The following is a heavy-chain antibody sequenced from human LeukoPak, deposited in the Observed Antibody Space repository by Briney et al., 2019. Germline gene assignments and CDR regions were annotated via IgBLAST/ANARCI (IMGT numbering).Heavy chain of an antibody. CDR3: ARDSESIYGDYGWGPGY. CDR2: IWYDGSNK. Sequence: GGSLRLSCAASRFTFSSYGMHWVRQAPGKGLEWVAVIWYDGSNKYYADSVKGRFTISRDNSKNTLYLQMNSLRAEDTAVYYCARDSESIYGDYGWGPGYWGQGTLVTVSS. V-gene: IGHV3-33*01. CDR1: RFTFSSYG. D-gene: IGHD4-17*01. J-gene: IGHJ4*02.